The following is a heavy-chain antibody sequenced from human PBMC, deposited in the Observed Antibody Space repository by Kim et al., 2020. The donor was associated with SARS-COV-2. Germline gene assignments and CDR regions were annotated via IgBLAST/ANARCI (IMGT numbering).Heavy chain of an antibody. D-gene: IGHD1-26*01. CDR3: AKGPVGAAHLDY. J-gene: IGHJ4*02. Sequence: YYADSVKRRFTISRDNSKNSLYLQMNSLRTEDTSLYYCAKGPVGAAHLDYWGQGTLVTVSS. V-gene: IGHV3-43*01.